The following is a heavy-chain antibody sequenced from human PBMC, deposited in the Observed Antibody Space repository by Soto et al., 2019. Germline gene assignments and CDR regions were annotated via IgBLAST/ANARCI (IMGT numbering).Heavy chain of an antibody. CDR1: GGSISSYY. D-gene: IGHD3-10*01. J-gene: IGHJ6*04. Sequence: SETLSLTCTVSGGSISSYYWSWIRQPPGKGLEWIGYIYYSGSTNYNPSLRSRVTISVDTSKNQFSLKLSSVTAADTAVYYCARGEVLLWFGEQNYYYYGMDVWGKGSTVTVSS. CDR2: IYYSGST. V-gene: IGHV4-59*12. CDR3: ARGEVLLWFGEQNYYYYGMDV.